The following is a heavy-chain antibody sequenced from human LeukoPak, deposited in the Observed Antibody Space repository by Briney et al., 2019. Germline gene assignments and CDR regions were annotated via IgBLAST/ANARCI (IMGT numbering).Heavy chain of an antibody. CDR1: GGSISSYY. CDR2: TYYSGST. J-gene: IGHJ4*02. D-gene: IGHD5-18*01. CDR3: ARQRYSYGIFDY. V-gene: IGHV4-59*08. Sequence: SETLSLTCTVSGGSISSYYWSWIRQPPGKGLEWIGYTYYSGSTNYNPSLKSRVTISVDTSKNQFSLKLSSVTAADTAVYYCARQRYSYGIFDYWGQGTLVTVSS.